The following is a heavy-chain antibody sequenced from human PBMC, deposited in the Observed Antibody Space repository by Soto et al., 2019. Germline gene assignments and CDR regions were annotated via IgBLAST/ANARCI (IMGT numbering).Heavy chain of an antibody. Sequence: ASVKVSCKVSGYTLTELSMHWVRQAPGKGLEWMGGFDPEDGETIYAQKFQGRVTMTEDTSTDTAYMELSSLRSEDTAVYYCATGWGATIFQFQQVYYYYAMDVWGQGTTVTVSS. CDR2: FDPEDGET. J-gene: IGHJ6*02. CDR1: GYTLTELS. CDR3: ATGWGATIFQFQQVYYYYAMDV. D-gene: IGHD3-9*01. V-gene: IGHV1-24*01.